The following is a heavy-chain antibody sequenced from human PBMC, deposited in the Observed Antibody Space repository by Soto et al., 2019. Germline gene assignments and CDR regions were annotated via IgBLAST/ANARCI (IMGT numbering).Heavy chain of an antibody. J-gene: IGHJ3*02. D-gene: IGHD5-18*01. Sequence: PGGSLRLSCAASGFTFSSYAMSWVRQAPGKGLEWVSAISGSGGSTYYADSVKGRFTISRDNSKNTLYLQMNSLRAEDTAVYYCAKEGGYSYGSYDAFDIWGQGTMVTVSS. CDR3: AKEGGYSYGSYDAFDI. CDR2: ISGSGGST. V-gene: IGHV3-23*01. CDR1: GFTFSSYA.